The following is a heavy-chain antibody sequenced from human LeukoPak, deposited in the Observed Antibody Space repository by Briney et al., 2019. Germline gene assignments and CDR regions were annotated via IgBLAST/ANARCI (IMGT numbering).Heavy chain of an antibody. CDR1: GFTFSSYG. V-gene: IGHV3-33*01. D-gene: IGHD2-15*01. CDR3: ARDYLVGSPRYYYGMDV. Sequence: GGSLRLSCAASGFTFSSYGMHWVRQAPGKGLEWVAVIWYDGSNKYYADSVKGRFTISRDNSKNTLYLQMNSLRAEDTAVYYCARDYLVGSPRYYYGMDVWGQGTTVTVSS. J-gene: IGHJ6*02. CDR2: IWYDGSNK.